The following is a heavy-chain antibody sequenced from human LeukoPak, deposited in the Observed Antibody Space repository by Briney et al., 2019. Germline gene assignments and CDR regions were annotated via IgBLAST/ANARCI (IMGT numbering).Heavy chain of an antibody. V-gene: IGHV5-51*01. CDR2: IYPGDSDT. CDR1: GSTFTSYW. CDR3: ARLMGSSTSCYDY. J-gene: IGHJ4*02. Sequence: GGPLEISCKGSGSTFTSYWIGWVRQLPGKGLEWMGIIYPGDSDTRYSPSFQGQVTISADKSISTAYLQWSSLKASDTAMYYCARLMGSSTSCYDYWGQGTLVTVSS. D-gene: IGHD2-2*01.